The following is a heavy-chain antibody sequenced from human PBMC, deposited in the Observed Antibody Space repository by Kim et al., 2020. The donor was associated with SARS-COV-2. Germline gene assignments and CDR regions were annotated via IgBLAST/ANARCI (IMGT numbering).Heavy chain of an antibody. V-gene: IGHV4-39*01. D-gene: IGHD6-13*01. CDR3: ARSIAAADADY. CDR2: T. Sequence: TYYTPSLKSRVTISVDTSKNQFSLKLSSVTAADTAVYYCARSIAAADADYWGQGTLVTVSS. J-gene: IGHJ4*02.